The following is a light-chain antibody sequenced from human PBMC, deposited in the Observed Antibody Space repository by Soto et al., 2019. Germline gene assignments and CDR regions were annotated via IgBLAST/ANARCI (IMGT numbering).Light chain of an antibody. CDR3: QQYGSSPIT. Sequence: EIVSMKFPGTLSLSPGERATLSCMASQSVISTYLAWYQQKPGQAPRLLIYGASSRATGIPDRFSGSGSGTDFTLTISRLEPEDFAVYYCQQYGSSPITFGQGTRLEIK. CDR2: GAS. CDR1: QSVISTY. J-gene: IGKJ5*01. V-gene: IGKV3-20*01.